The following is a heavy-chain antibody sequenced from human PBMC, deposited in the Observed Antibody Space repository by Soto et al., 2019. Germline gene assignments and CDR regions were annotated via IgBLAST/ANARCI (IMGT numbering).Heavy chain of an antibody. Sequence: QLQLQESGPGLVKPSETLSLTCSVSGGSITSSNYYWGWIRQPPGKGLEWIGTVYYSGNTYYNPSLKSRVTISVDTSKNQFSLKVGSVTAADTAVYYCARLPFYYDSGTYLVYYFDYWGQGTLVTVSS. CDR1: GGSITSSNYY. V-gene: IGHV4-39*01. J-gene: IGHJ4*02. D-gene: IGHD3-10*01. CDR3: ARLPFYYDSGTYLVYYFDY. CDR2: VYYSGNT.